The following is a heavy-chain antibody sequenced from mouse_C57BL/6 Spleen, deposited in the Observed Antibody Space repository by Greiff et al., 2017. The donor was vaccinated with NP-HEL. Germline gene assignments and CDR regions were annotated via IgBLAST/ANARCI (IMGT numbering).Heavy chain of an antibody. D-gene: IGHD2-5*01. J-gene: IGHJ4*01. CDR2: IDPSDSYT. CDR1: GYTFTSYW. CDR3: ARSNYVSAMDY. Sequence: QVQLQQPGAELVMPGASVKLSCKASGYTFTSYWMHWVKQRPGQGLEWIGEIDPSDSYTNYNQKFKGKSTLTVDKSSSTAYMQLSSLTSEDSAVYYCARSNYVSAMDYWGQGTSVTVAS. V-gene: IGHV1-69*01.